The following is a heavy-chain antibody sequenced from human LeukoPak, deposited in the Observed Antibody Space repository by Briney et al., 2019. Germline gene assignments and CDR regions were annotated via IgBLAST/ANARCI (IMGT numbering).Heavy chain of an antibody. CDR2: VSNTGGTT. Sequence: GGSLRLSCAASGFTFSTYAMTWVRQAPGKGLEWVSAVSNTGGTTYYADSVKGQFTISRDNSKNTLYLQMDSLRAEDTAVYYCAKDRGYWGQGTLVTVSS. V-gene: IGHV3-23*01. J-gene: IGHJ4*02. CDR3: AKDRGY. CDR1: GFTFSTYA.